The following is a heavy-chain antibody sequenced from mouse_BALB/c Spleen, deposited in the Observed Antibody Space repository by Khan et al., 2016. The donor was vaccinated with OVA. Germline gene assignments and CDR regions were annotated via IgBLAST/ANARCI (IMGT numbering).Heavy chain of an antibody. V-gene: IGHV1S136*01. Sequence: EVQLQESGPEVVKPGASVKMSCKASGYTFTSSVMHWVKQKPGQGLEWIGYIYPYNDATKYNEKFSGKATLTSDKSSSTAYMELSSLTSEESAVYCCAAVDTYYVSFAYWGQGTLVTVSA. J-gene: IGHJ3*01. CDR2: IYPYNDAT. D-gene: IGHD1-1*01. CDR3: AAVDTYYVSFAY. CDR1: GYTFTSSV.